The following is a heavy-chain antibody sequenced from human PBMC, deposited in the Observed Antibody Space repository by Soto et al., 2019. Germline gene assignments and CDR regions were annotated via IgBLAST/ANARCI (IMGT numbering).Heavy chain of an antibody. CDR1: GGSISSGPYS. CDR2: FYYSGST. CDR3: ARLGGYCVSTTCYGYSAMDV. Sequence: SETLSLTCSVSGGSISSGPYSWGWIRQPPGKGLEWIGTFYYSGSTHYNPSLESRVTISVDTSKNQFSLKVPSVTAADRAVYYCARLGGYCVSTTCYGYSAMDVWGQGTTVTVSS. V-gene: IGHV4-39*01. D-gene: IGHD2-2*01. J-gene: IGHJ6*02.